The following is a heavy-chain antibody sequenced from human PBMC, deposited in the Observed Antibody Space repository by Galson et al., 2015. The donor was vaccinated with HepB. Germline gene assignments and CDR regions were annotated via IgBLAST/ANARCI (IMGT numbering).Heavy chain of an antibody. D-gene: IGHD4-17*01. J-gene: IGHJ4*02. CDR1: GFTYTSYW. CDR3: ARSTVTTWYYFEY. V-gene: IGHV3-7*01. CDR2: IKQDGSGK. Sequence: SLRLSCAASGFTYTSYWMSWVRQAPGKGLEWVAHIKQDGSGKYYVDSVKGRFTISRDNAENSLYLQMNILRAEDTAVYYCARSTVTTWYYFEYWGQGTLVTVSS.